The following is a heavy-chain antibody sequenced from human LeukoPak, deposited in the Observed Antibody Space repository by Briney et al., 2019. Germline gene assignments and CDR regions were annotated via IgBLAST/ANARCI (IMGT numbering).Heavy chain of an antibody. CDR2: IRYDGSNK. J-gene: IGHJ4*01. CDR1: GFAFSASG. V-gene: IGHV3-30*02. CDR3: FSGYSYGPEDY. Sequence: GGSLRLSCAASGFAFSASGMHWVRQAPGKGLDWVAFIRYDGSNKYYADPVKGRFTISRDNSKNTLYLQMNSLRAEDTAVYYCFSGYSYGPEDYWGQGTLVTVSS. D-gene: IGHD5-18*01.